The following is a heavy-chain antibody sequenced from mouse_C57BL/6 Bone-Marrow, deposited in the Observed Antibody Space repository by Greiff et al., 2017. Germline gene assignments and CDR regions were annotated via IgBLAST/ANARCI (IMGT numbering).Heavy chain of an antibody. J-gene: IGHJ4*01. CDR2: INPNYGTT. CDR1: GYSFTDYN. V-gene: IGHV1-39*01. Sequence: EVQLQQSGPELVKPGASVKISCKASGYSFTDYNMNWVKQSNGKSLEWIGVINPNYGTTSSNQKFKGKAKLTVDQSSITAYMQLNSLTSEDSAVYYCASGYDYDYAMDYWGQGTSVTVSS. D-gene: IGHD2-4*01. CDR3: ASGYDYDYAMDY.